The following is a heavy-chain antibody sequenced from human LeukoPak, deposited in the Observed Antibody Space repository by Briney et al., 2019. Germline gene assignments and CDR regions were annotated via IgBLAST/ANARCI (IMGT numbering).Heavy chain of an antibody. D-gene: IGHD2-15*01. J-gene: IGHJ6*03. CDR3: AKQMVERPHYSYMDV. Sequence: GGSLRLSCAASGFIFSSFGMHWVRQAPGKGLEWVAFIQDDESNKFYADSVKGRFTISRGNSKNTLFLQMNSLRPEDTALYYCAKQMVERPHYSYMDVWGKGSTVTVAS. CDR1: GFIFSSFG. V-gene: IGHV3-30*02. CDR2: IQDDESNK.